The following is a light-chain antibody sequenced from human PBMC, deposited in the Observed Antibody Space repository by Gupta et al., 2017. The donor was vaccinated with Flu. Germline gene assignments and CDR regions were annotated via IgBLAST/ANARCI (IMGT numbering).Light chain of an antibody. Sequence: GYRRTLPCSARQSVISNLPWYQRKPRQAPRHHIYEAIHRAAGIPARFRGSGSGTQFSLTISSLQSEDFSVYYCEQYNNWPLFGPGTTVDIK. CDR3: EQYNNWPL. J-gene: IGKJ3*01. CDR1: QSVISN. CDR2: EAI. V-gene: IGKV3-15*01.